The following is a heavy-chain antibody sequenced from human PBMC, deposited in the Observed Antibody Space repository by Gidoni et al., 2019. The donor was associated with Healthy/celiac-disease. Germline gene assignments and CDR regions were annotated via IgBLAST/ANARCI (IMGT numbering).Heavy chain of an antibody. CDR2: IYPGDSDT. J-gene: IGHJ4*02. Sequence: EVQLVQSGAEVQKPGESLKISCKGAGSSFPSYWIGWVRQMPGKGLEGMGIIYPGDSDTRYSPSFQGQVTISADKTISTAYLQWSSLKFSDTAMYYCARLSAKYSSGWPDYWGQGTLVTVSS. D-gene: IGHD6-19*01. CDR3: ARLSAKYSSGWPDY. CDR1: GSSFPSYW. V-gene: IGHV5-51*01.